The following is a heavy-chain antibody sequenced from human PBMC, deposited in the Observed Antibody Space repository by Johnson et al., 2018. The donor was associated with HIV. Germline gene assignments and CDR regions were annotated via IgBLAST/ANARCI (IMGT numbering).Heavy chain of an antibody. CDR1: GFTFSSYA. Sequence: VESGGGVVQPGRSLRLSCAASGFTFSSYAMHWVRQAPGKGLEWVAVISYDGSNKSYADSVKGRLTISRDNSKNTLYRQMNSLRAEDTAVYYCAKDWSSSSSGPRAFDIWGQGTMVTVSS. D-gene: IGHD6-6*01. V-gene: IGHV3-30-3*01. CDR3: AKDWSSSSSGPRAFDI. CDR2: ISYDGSNK. J-gene: IGHJ3*02.